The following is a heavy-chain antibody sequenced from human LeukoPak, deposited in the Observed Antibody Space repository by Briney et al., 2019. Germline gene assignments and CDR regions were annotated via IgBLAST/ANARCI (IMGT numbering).Heavy chain of an antibody. Sequence: GGSLRLSCAAFGFPFSDHAMDWVRQAPGEGLEWVARCRGKTNSYSTEYAASVNGRFTISRDDSKNSLYLQMNSLKTEDTAVYYCARGKHIVVDLDGVFDIWGQGTMVTVSS. J-gene: IGHJ3*02. CDR3: ARGKHIVVDLDGVFDI. CDR1: GFPFSDHA. D-gene: IGHD2-21*01. CDR2: CRGKTNSYST. V-gene: IGHV3-72*01.